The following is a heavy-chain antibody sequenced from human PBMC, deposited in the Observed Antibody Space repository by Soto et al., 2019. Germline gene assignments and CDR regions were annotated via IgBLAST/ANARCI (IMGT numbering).Heavy chain of an antibody. CDR1: GFTFSSYA. Sequence: GGSLRLSCAASGFTFSSYAMSCVRQAPGKGLEWVSAISGSGGSTYYADSVKGRFTISRDNSKNTLYLQMNSLRAEDTAVYYCAKDHGVDILTGYFAYWGQGTLVTVSS. J-gene: IGHJ4*02. CDR2: ISGSGGST. V-gene: IGHV3-23*01. CDR3: AKDHGVDILTGYFAY. D-gene: IGHD3-9*01.